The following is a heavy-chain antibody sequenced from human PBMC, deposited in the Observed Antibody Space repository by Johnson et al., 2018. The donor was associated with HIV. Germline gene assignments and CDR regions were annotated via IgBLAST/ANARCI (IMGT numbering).Heavy chain of an antibody. D-gene: IGHD6-19*01. CDR3: ARAGSTSGWFDAFDI. CDR2: ISYDGSSK. V-gene: IGHV3-30*03. J-gene: IGHJ3*02. Sequence: QVRLVDSGGGVVQPGRSLRLSCAASGFTFTTYGMHWVRQAPGKGLEWVAFISYDGSSKYYADSVKGRFTISRDSSKNTLYLQMNSLRTEDTAAYYCARAGSTSGWFDAFDIWGQGTMVTVSS. CDR1: GFTFTTYG.